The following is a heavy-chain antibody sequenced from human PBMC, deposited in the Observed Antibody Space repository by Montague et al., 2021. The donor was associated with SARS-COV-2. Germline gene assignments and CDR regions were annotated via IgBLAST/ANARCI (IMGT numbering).Heavy chain of an antibody. CDR1: GGSISSSSYY. CDR2: IYYSGST. J-gene: IGHJ5*02. D-gene: IGHD6-19*01. V-gene: IGHV4-39*01. Sequence: SETLSLTCTVSGGSISSSSYYWGWIRQPPGKGLEWIGSIYYSGSTYYNPSLKSRVTISVDTSKNQFSLKLSSVTAADTAVYYCARQGRKWLVRIDWFDPRGQGTLVTVSS. CDR3: ARQGRKWLVRIDWFDP.